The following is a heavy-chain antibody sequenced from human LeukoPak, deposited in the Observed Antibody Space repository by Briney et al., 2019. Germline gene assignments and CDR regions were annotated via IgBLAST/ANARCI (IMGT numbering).Heavy chain of an antibody. CDR1: GFTCSTYT. J-gene: IGHJ3*01. CDR3: ARGDTLSDLNAFDL. V-gene: IGHV3-48*02. Sequence: PGGSLRLSYAASGFTCSTYTMNWVRQAPGKGLEWLSYITVSSSTYYADSVQGRFTISRDNAKNSLYLQMNSLRDEDTAVYYCARGDTLSDLNAFDLWGQGTMVTVSS. CDR2: ITVSSST.